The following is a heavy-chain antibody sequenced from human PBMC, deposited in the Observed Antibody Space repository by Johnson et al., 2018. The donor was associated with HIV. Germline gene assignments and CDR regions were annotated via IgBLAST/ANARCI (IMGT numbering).Heavy chain of an antibody. J-gene: IGHJ3*02. CDR2: IDWNGGSS. CDR1: GFTFDDYG. CDR3: ARGAYSSSWHASDASDI. V-gene: IGHV3-20*04. D-gene: IGHD6-13*01. Sequence: VQLVESGGGVVRPGGSLRLSCAASGFTFDDYGMTWVRQAPGKGLEWVSGIDWNGGSSGYADSVKGRFSISRDNGKNSLYLQMHSLRAEDTALYYCARGAYSSSWHASDASDIWGQGTMVTVSS.